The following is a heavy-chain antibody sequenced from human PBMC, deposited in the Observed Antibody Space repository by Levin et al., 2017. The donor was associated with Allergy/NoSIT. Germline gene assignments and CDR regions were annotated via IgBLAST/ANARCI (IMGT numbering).Heavy chain of an antibody. J-gene: IGHJ4*02. CDR2: INHSGST. CDR3: ARGRGDIVVVVAATATLLDY. Sequence: PSETLSLTCAVYGGSFSGYYWSWIRQPPGKGLEWIGEINHSGSTNYNPSLKSRVTISVDTSKNQFSLKLSSVTAADTAVYYCARGRGDIVVVVAATATLLDYWGQGTLVTVSS. CDR1: GGSFSGYY. V-gene: IGHV4-34*01. D-gene: IGHD2-15*01.